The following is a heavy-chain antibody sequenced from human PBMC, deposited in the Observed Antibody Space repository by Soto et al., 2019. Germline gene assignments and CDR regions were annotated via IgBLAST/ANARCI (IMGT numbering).Heavy chain of an antibody. CDR3: ARGILAYYDFWGGYWFDP. J-gene: IGHJ5*02. V-gene: IGHV1-69*01. Sequence: QVQLVQSGAEVQKPGSSVKVSCKASGGTFSSYAISWVRQAPGQGLEWMGGIIPIFGTANYAQKFQGRVTITAVESTSTAYMELSSLRSEDTVVYYCARGILAYYDFWGGYWFDPWGQGTLVTVSS. CDR1: GGTFSSYA. D-gene: IGHD3-3*01. CDR2: IIPIFGTA.